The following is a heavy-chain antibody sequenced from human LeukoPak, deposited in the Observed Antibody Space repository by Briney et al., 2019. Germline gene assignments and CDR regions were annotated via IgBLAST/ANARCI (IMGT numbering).Heavy chain of an antibody. Sequence: PGGSLRLSCAASGFTFSTYGMHWVRQAPGKGLEWVALVWSDGNGKFYADSVKGRFTISRDNSKNTVYLQMNSPRAEDTAVYYCVSVLTVTFDSWGQGTLVTVSS. CDR3: VSVLTVTFDS. D-gene: IGHD4-17*01. CDR2: VWSDGNGK. V-gene: IGHV3-33*01. CDR1: GFTFSTYG. J-gene: IGHJ4*02.